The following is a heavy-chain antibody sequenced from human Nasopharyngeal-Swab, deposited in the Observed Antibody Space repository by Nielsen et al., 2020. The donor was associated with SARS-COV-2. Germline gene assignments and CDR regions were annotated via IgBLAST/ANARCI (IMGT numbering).Heavy chain of an antibody. CDR2: IRYDGSHK. Sequence: GGSLRLSCAASGFIFSQYGMHWVRQAPGKGLEWVAFIRYDGSHKYYADSVKGRFTISRDNAKNSLYLQMNSLRAEDTALYYCAKDITEGGGYWGQGTLVTVSS. D-gene: IGHD1-20*01. V-gene: IGHV3-30*02. CDR1: GFIFSQYG. CDR3: AKDITEGGGY. J-gene: IGHJ4*02.